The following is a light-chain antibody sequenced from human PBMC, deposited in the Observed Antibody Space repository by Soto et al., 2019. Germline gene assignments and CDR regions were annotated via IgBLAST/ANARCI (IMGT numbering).Light chain of an antibody. J-gene: IGKJ1*01. V-gene: IGKV3-15*01. CDR2: GAS. CDR1: QSVSSN. CDR3: QQYNDWPPT. Sequence: EIVLTQSPGTLSVSPWERATLSCRASQSVSSNLAWYQQKPGRAPRLLIYGASTRATGMPARFSGSGSGTEFTLTISSLQSEDFAVYYCQQYNDWPPTFGQGTKVDIK.